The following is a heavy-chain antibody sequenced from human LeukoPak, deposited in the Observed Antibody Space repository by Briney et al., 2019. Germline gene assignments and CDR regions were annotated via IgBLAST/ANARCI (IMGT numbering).Heavy chain of an antibody. J-gene: IGHJ4*02. CDR3: GRAPNYSGSGSFFSDY. Sequence: ASVKVSCKASGYTFSGFYMHWVRQAPGQGLEWMGWINPTTGGTNYAQKFQGRVTVTTDTSTTTAYMELRSLRSDDTAVYYCGRAPNYSGSGSFFSDYWGQGTLVTVSS. CDR1: GYTFSGFY. D-gene: IGHD3-10*01. CDR2: INPTTGGT. V-gene: IGHV1-2*02.